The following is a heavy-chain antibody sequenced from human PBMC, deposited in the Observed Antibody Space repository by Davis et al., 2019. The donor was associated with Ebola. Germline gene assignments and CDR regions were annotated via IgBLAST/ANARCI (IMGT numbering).Heavy chain of an antibody. V-gene: IGHV5-10-1*01. J-gene: IGHJ5*02. D-gene: IGHD2-15*01. Sequence: GESLKISRKGSGYSFNNYWISWVRQLPGKGLEWLGRIDPCDSYTNYSPSFQGHITISVDRSVSSVFLQWSSLRASDTAIYYCARDIPSSYNWFDPWGQGTQVTVSS. CDR2: IDPCDSYT. CDR3: ARDIPSSYNWFDP. CDR1: GYSFNNYW.